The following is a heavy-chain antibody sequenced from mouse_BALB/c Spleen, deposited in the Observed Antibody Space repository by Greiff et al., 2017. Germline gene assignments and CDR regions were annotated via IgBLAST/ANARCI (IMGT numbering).Heavy chain of an antibody. CDR3: ARGGSYYGNYNAMDY. V-gene: IGHV5-17*02. Sequence: DVMLVESGGGLVQPGGSRKLSCAASGFTFSSFGMHWVRQAPEKGLEWVAYISSGSSTIYYADTVKGRFTISRDNPKNTLFLQMTSLRSEDTAMYYCARGGSYYGNYNAMDYWGQGTSVTVSS. CDR2: ISSGSSTI. D-gene: IGHD2-1*01. CDR1: GFTFSSFG. J-gene: IGHJ4*01.